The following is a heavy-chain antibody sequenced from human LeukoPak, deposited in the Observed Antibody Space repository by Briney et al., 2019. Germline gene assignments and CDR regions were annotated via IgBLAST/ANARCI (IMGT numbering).Heavy chain of an antibody. V-gene: IGHV3-49*04. D-gene: IGHD1-26*01. Sequence: GGPLRISCTASGFTCSDYAMSLVHHAPGKRLEWVGFIRSKAYGRTTEYAASVKGRFTISRDDSKSIAYLQMNSLKTEDTAVYYCTRGSGSYYHWGQGTLVTVSS. CDR1: GFTCSDYA. CDR3: TRGSGSYYH. CDR2: IRSKAYGRTT. J-gene: IGHJ5*02.